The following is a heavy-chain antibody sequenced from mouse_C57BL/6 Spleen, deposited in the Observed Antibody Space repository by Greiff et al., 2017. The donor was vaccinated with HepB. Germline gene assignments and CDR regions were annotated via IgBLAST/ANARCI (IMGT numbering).Heavy chain of an antibody. CDR1: GYTFTSYW. CDR3: ARDDGYYFDY. CDR2: IDPSDSYT. D-gene: IGHD2-3*01. V-gene: IGHV1-69*01. Sequence: VQLQQPGAELVMPGASVKLSCKASGYTFTSYWMHWVKQRPGQGLEWIGEIDPSDSYTNYNQKFKGKSTLTVDNSSSTAYMQLSSLTSEDSAVYYCARDDGYYFDYWGQGTTLTVSS. J-gene: IGHJ2*01.